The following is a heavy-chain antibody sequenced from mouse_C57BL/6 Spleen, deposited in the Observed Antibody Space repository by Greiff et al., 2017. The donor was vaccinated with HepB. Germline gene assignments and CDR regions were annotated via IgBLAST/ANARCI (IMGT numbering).Heavy chain of an antibody. CDR2: IYPRSGNT. V-gene: IGHV1-81*01. Sequence: VQLVESGAELARPGASVKLSCKASGYTFTSYGISWVKQRTGQGLEWIGEIYPRSGNTYYNEKFKGKATLTADKSSSTAYMELRSLTSEDSAVYFCARWLITTVGDYYAMDYWGQGTSVTVSS. CDR3: ARWLITTVGDYYAMDY. J-gene: IGHJ4*01. D-gene: IGHD1-1*01. CDR1: GYTFTSYG.